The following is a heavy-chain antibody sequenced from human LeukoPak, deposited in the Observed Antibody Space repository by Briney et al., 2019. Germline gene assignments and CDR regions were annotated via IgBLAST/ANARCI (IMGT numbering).Heavy chain of an antibody. CDR1: GFTFSDYY. CDR3: ARDFYDSSGYLDY. D-gene: IGHD3-22*01. V-gene: IGHV3-11*01. Sequence: GGSLRLSCAASGFTFSDYYMSWIRQAPGKGLEWVSYISSSGSTIYYADSVKGRFTISRDNAKNSLYLQMNSLRAEDTTVYYCARDFYDSSGYLDYWGQGTLVTVSS. CDR2: ISSSGSTI. J-gene: IGHJ4*02.